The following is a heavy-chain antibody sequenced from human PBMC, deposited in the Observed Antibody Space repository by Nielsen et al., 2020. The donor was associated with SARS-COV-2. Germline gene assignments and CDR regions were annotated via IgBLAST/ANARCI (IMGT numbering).Heavy chain of an antibody. CDR1: GFTFDDYA. CDR2: ISWNSGSI. J-gene: IGHJ4*02. Sequence: LRLSCAASGFTFDDYAMHWVRQAPGKGLEWVSGISWNSGSIGYADSVKGRFTISRDNAKNSLYLQMNSLRAEDTALYYCAKDPGSGSYDYWGQGTLVTVSS. D-gene: IGHD3-10*01. CDR3: AKDPGSGSYDY. V-gene: IGHV3-9*01.